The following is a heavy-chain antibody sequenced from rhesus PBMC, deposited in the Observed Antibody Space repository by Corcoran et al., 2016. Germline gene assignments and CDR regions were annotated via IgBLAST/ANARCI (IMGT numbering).Heavy chain of an antibody. CDR2: IYWDDYK. V-gene: IGHV2-174*01. J-gene: IGHJ4*01. Sequence: QVTLKESGPALVKPTQTLTLTCTFSGFSLTTSGMGVGWLRQPPGKALEWLALIYWDDYKRYSTSLKSMLTHSKDTSKNQVVLTMTNMDPVDTATYYCARGGYFDYWGQGVLVTVSS. CDR1: GFSLTTSGMG. CDR3: ARGGYFDY.